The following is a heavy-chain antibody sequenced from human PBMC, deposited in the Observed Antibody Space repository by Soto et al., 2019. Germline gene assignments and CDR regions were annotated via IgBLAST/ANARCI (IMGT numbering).Heavy chain of an antibody. CDR3: ARDNRYRYDFWSGPLDV. Sequence: GSLRLSCAASGFTFSSYGMHWVRQAPGKGLEWVAVIWYDGSNKYYADSVKGRFTISRDNSKNTLYLQMNSLRAEDTAVYYCARDNRYRYDFWSGPLDVWGQGTTVTVSS. V-gene: IGHV3-33*01. CDR2: IWYDGSNK. CDR1: GFTFSSYG. D-gene: IGHD3-3*01. J-gene: IGHJ6*02.